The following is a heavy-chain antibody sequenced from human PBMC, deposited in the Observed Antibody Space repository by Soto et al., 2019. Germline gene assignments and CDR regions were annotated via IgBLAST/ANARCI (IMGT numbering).Heavy chain of an antibody. CDR1: GGSISSYY. Sequence: SETLSLTCTVSGGSISSYYWSWIRQPPGKGLEWIGYIYYSGSTNYNPSLKSRVTISVDTSKNQFSLKLSSVTAADTAVYYCARGITMVRGVIDNWFDPWGQGTLVTVSS. CDR2: IYYSGST. V-gene: IGHV4-59*01. J-gene: IGHJ5*02. CDR3: ARGITMVRGVIDNWFDP. D-gene: IGHD3-10*01.